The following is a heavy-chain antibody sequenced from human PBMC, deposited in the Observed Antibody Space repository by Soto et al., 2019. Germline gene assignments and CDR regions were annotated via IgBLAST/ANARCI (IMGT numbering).Heavy chain of an antibody. CDR1: GGSISSYY. CDR3: ARDTTFDY. J-gene: IGHJ4*02. CDR2: IYYSGST. V-gene: IGHV4-59*01. D-gene: IGHD1-1*01. Sequence: EILSLSCTVSGGSISSYYWSWIRQPPGKGLEWIGYIYYSGSTNYNPSLKSRVTISVDTSKNQFSLKLSSVTAADTAVYYCARDTTFDYWGKGTLGTVSS.